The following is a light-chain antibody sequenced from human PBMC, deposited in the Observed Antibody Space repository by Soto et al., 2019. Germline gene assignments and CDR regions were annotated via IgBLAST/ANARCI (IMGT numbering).Light chain of an antibody. V-gene: IGKV3-20*01. CDR2: GAS. CDR3: HQYDISPLA. J-gene: IGKJ4*01. CDR1: QSVSSSY. Sequence: EIVLTQYPGTLSLSPGERATLSCRASQSVSSSYLAWYPQKPGQAPRLLIYGASSRATGIPDRFSGSGSGTDFTLTISRLEPEDFAVYYCHQYDISPLAFGGGTKVEIK.